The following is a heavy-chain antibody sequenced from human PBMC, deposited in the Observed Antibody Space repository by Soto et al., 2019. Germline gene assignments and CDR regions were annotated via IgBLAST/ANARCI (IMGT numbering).Heavy chain of an antibody. CDR3: ARRGYYAISAFDI. Sequence: LSLTCTVSGGSISSSSYYWGWIRQPPGKGLEWIGSIYYSGSTYYNPSLKSRVTISVDTSKNQFSLKLSSVTAADTAVYYCARRGYYAISAFDIWGQGTMVTVSS. D-gene: IGHD2-8*01. CDR1: GGSISSSSYY. V-gene: IGHV4-39*01. CDR2: IYYSGST. J-gene: IGHJ3*02.